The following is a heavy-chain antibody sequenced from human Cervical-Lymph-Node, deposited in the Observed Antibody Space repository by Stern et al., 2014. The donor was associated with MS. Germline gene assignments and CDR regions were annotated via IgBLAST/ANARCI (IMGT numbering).Heavy chain of an antibody. CDR1: GLSLTTSGVG. V-gene: IGHV2-5*02. CDR3: TNFDLHY. J-gene: IGHJ4*02. Sequence: QVTLRESGPTLVKPTQTLTLTCTFSGLSLTTSGVGVGWIRQPPGNDLEWLAFIYWGDDKVASAFIKTRLSTTKASLNNLVGPTVTNMDPVDTATYYCTNFDLHYWGQGTLVTVSS. D-gene: IGHD3-9*01. CDR2: IYWGDDK.